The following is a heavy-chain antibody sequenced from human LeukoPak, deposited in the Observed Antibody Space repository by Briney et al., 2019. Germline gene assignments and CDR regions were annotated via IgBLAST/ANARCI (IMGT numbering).Heavy chain of an antibody. D-gene: IGHD1-1*01. CDR1: GFTVSSNY. CDR3: ARGASGTTHAFDI. V-gene: IGHV3-53*04. CDR2: IYSGGST. Sequence: GGSLRLSCAASGFTVSSNYMSWVRQAPGKGLEWVSVIYSGGSTYYADSVKGRFTISRHNSKNTLYLQMNSLRAEDTAVYYCARGASGTTHAFDIWGQGTMVTVSS. J-gene: IGHJ3*02.